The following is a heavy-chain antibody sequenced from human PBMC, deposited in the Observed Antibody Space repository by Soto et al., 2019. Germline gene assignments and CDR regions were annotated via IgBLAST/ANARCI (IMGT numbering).Heavy chain of an antibody. CDR2: ISGSGLTDT. CDR3: AKDRAGTPLAYYYGMDV. CDR1: GFTFSTYA. Sequence: PGGSLRLSCAASGFTFSTYALSWVRQAPEKGLEWVSAISGSGLTDTYYADSVKGRFTISRDDSKNTLFLQMNSLRAEDTAIYYCAKDRAGTPLAYYYGMDVWGQGTTVTVSS. V-gene: IGHV3-23*01. D-gene: IGHD1-7*01. J-gene: IGHJ6*02.